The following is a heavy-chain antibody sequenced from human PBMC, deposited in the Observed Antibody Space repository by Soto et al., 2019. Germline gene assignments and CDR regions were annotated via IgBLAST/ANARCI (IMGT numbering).Heavy chain of an antibody. D-gene: IGHD3-10*01. J-gene: IGHJ5*02. CDR3: ARAQFYSGSGNYHNLMFDP. Sequence: PSGTLSLTCAVSCGPLRASGYSWSWIPQPPGGGLGWGGDIYHSGAFLYNPSLKTSITMSLDRSNKQLSLTLNSVTAAETAVYYCARAQFYSGSGNYHNLMFDPWGQGTQVTVSS. CDR2: IYHSGAF. CDR1: CGPLRASGYS. V-gene: IGHV4-30-2*01.